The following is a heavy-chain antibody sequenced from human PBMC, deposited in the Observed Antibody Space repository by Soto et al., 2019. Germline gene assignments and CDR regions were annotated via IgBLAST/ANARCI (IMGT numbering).Heavy chain of an antibody. CDR3: AKSSTAEYYYYGMDV. D-gene: IGHD4-4*01. Sequence: QVYLEESGGGVVQPGRSLRLSCAASGLTFSSYGMHWVRQAPGKGLEWVAVISYDGSNKYYADSVKGRFTISRDNSKNTVYLQMNSLRAEDTAVYYCAKSSTAEYYYYGMDVWGQGTTVTVSS. CDR1: GLTFSSYG. J-gene: IGHJ6*02. CDR2: ISYDGSNK. V-gene: IGHV3-30*18.